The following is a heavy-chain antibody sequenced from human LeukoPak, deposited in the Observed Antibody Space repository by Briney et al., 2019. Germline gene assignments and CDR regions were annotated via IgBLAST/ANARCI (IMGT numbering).Heavy chain of an antibody. D-gene: IGHD3-9*01. Sequence: SETLSLTCTVSGGSISSTSYYWGWIRQPPGKGLEWIASIYYSGSTYYNPSLKSRVTISVDTSKNQFSLKLSSVTAADTAVYYCARQGLRYFDWLLSLRGAFDYWGQGTLVTVSS. CDR1: GGSISSTSYY. CDR2: IYYSGST. CDR3: ARQGLRYFDWLLSLRGAFDY. V-gene: IGHV4-39*01. J-gene: IGHJ4*02.